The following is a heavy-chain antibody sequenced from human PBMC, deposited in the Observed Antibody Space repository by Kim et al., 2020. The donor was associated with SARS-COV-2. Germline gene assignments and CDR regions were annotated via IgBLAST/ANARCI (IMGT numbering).Heavy chain of an antibody. D-gene: IGHD1-26*01. CDR3: ARNLVGDTDLGP. CDR2: ISYEGSTQ. J-gene: IGHJ5*02. V-gene: IGHV3-30*03. CDR1: GFTFSSHV. Sequence: GGSLRLSCAASGFTFSSHVTHWVRQAPGKGLEWVALISYEGSTQKYADSVKGRFNVSRDNSKNTLFLQMNSLRPEDTAVYYCARNLVGDTDLGPWGQGTLVTVSS.